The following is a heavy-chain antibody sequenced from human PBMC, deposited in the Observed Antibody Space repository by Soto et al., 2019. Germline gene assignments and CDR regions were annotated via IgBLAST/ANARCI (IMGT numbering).Heavy chain of an antibody. CDR1: GFTFSDYY. CDR3: AIIVSMCSSCDAFDI. CDR2: ISSSGSTI. D-gene: IGHD6-13*01. J-gene: IGHJ3*02. Sequence: GGSLRLSCAASGFTFSDYYMSWIRQAPGKGLEWVSYISSSGSTIYYADSVKGRFTISRDNAKNSLYLQMNSLRAEDTAVYYCAIIVSMCSSCDAFDIWGQGTMVTVSS. V-gene: IGHV3-11*01.